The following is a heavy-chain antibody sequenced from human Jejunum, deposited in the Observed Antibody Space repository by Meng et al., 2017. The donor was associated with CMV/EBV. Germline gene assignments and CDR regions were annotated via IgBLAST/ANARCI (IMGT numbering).Heavy chain of an antibody. D-gene: IGHD3-16*01. V-gene: IGHV4-59*13. CDR2: VFYTGDY. Sequence: VSGGPMSDYDWKWIRQSPEKGLVWIGYVFYTGDYNYNPALESRVSMSVDTSKKQFSLNLSAVTAADTAVYYCASHRYAANYYSDYWAQGMLVTVSS. J-gene: IGHJ4*02. CDR3: ASHRYAANYYSDY. CDR1: GGPMSDYD.